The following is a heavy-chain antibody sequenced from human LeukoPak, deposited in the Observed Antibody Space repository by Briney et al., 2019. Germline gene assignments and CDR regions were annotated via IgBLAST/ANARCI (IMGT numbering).Heavy chain of an antibody. V-gene: IGHV4-39*01. CDR3: ARHPGGYCSRTSCSRLYYFDY. CDR2: IYYSGST. Sequence: PSETLSLACTVSGGSISSSNYYWGWIRQPPGKGLEWIGSIYYSGSTYYNPSLKSRVTISVDTSKNQFSLKLSSVTAADTAVYYCARHPGGYCSRTSCSRLYYFDYWGQGTLVTVSS. J-gene: IGHJ4*02. D-gene: IGHD2-2*01. CDR1: GGSISSSNYY.